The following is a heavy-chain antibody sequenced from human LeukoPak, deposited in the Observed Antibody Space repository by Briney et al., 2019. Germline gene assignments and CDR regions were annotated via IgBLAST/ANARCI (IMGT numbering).Heavy chain of an antibody. J-gene: IGHJ3*02. CDR3: AMSRIGGWLSAFDI. CDR2: IYYSGSL. CDR1: GGSISSSSYY. V-gene: IGHV4-39*01. D-gene: IGHD3-22*01. Sequence: KPSETLSLTCTVSGGSISSSSYYWGWIRQPPGKGLKWIGSIYYSGSLYYNPSLKSRVTTSVDTSTNQFSLRLRSVNAADTAVYYCAMSRIGGWLSAFDIWGQGTMVTVSS.